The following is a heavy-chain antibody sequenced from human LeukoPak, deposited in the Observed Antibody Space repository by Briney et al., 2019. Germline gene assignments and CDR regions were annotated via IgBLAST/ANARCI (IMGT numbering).Heavy chain of an antibody. CDR1: GFTFSNYW. CDR2: VNKDGSEK. Sequence: GGSLRLSCAASGFTFSNYWMSWVRQAPGKGLEWVASVNKDGSEKEYVDSLKGRFTLSRDNAKNSLYLQMNSLRAENTAVHFCARPYYYSTGSFPYWGQGILVTVSS. V-gene: IGHV3-7*01. CDR3: ARPYYYSTGSFPY. D-gene: IGHD3-10*01. J-gene: IGHJ4*02.